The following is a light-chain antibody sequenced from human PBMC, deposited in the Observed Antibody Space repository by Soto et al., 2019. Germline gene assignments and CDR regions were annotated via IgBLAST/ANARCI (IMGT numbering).Light chain of an antibody. Sequence: EIVLTQSPATLSLSPGERATLSCRASQSVSVYLAWYQQKPGQAPRLLIYDASNRATDIPARFSGSGSGTDLTLTINSLEPEDVAVYYCQQRSNWPRTFGQGTKVQIK. CDR2: DAS. J-gene: IGKJ1*01. CDR1: QSVSVY. CDR3: QQRSNWPRT. V-gene: IGKV3-11*01.